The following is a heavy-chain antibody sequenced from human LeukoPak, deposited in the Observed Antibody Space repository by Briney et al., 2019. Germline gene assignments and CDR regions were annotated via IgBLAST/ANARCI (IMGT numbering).Heavy chain of an antibody. CDR1: GGSISSYY. Sequence: SETLSLTCTVSGGSISSYYWSWIRQPPGKGLEWIGYIYYSGSTNYNPSLKSRVTISVDTSKNQFSLKLTSVTAADTAVYYCARVNYGSGFDCWGQGTLVTVSS. J-gene: IGHJ4*02. V-gene: IGHV4-59*01. D-gene: IGHD3-10*01. CDR3: ARVNYGSGFDC. CDR2: IYYSGST.